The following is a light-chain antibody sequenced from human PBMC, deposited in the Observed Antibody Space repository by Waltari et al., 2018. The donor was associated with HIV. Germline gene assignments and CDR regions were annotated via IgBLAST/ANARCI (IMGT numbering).Light chain of an antibody. CDR1: ENVYTN. J-gene: IGKJ1*01. V-gene: IGKV3D-15*03. CDR2: AAS. Sequence: SCRASENVYTNLAWYQQKPGQAPRLLIYAASIRDTGVPVRFSGSGSGTVFTLTINILQSEDFAVYYCQQYNRRPPWTFGQGTKVEVK. CDR3: QQYNRRPPWT.